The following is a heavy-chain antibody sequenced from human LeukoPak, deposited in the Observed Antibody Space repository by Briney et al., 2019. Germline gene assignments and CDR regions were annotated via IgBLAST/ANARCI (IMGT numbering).Heavy chain of an antibody. J-gene: IGHJ4*02. CDR2: IDKDGSGT. V-gene: IGHV3-7*01. D-gene: IGHD6-13*01. CDR3: ATEYWYRHDY. CDR1: AFNFNYDF. Sequence: GGSLRLSCGTSAFNFNYDFMAWVRQAPGKGLEWLATIDKDGSGTEYIDSVRGRLTISRDNTKKSIHLQMSSLSADDTAVYFCATEYWYRHDYWGQGTLVTVS.